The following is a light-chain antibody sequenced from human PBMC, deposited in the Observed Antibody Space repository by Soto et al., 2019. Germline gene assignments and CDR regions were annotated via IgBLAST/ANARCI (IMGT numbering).Light chain of an antibody. CDR2: GAS. CDR3: QQYDYWPPYT. Sequence: EIVMTQSPATLSVSPGERATLSCRASQNISNNLAWYQQKPGRSHRLLIYGASTRATGIPARFSGSGSGTEFTLTISSLQSEDFAVYYCQQYDYWPPYTFGQGTKLEIK. J-gene: IGKJ2*01. CDR1: QNISNN. V-gene: IGKV3-15*01.